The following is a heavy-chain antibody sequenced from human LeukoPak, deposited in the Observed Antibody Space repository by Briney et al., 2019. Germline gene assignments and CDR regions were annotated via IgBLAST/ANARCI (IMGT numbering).Heavy chain of an antibody. J-gene: IGHJ4*02. CDR3: AKKVGYEKFDY. D-gene: IGHD3-22*01. V-gene: IGHV3-69-1*01. CDR2: ITSDNYI. Sequence: GGSLRLSCAPSGFTFSNYNMNWVRQAPGKGLEWVSSITSDNYIYYADSLKGRFTISRDNAKNSLYLQRDSLRVDDTAVYYCAKKVGYEKFDYWGQGTLVTVSA. CDR1: GFTFSNYN.